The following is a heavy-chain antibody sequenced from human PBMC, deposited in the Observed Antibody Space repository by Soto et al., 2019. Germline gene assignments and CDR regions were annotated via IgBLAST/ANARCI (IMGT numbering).Heavy chain of an antibody. CDR2: ISSSSSYI. CDR3: ARALITVAPFDY. J-gene: IGHJ4*02. CDR1: GSTFSSYS. V-gene: IGHV3-21*01. D-gene: IGHD2-15*01. Sequence: GGSLGLSCAASGSTFSSYSMNWVRQAPGKGLEWVSSISSSSSYIYYADSVKGRFTISRDNAKNSLYLQMNSLRAEDTAVYYCARALITVAPFDYWGQGTLVTXSS.